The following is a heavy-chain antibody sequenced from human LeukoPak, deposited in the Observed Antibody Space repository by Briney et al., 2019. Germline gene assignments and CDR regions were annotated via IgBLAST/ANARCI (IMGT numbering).Heavy chain of an antibody. Sequence: GGSLRLSRAASGFTFSSYRMNWVREAPGKGVEWGSYISSSSSTIYYADSVKGRFTISRDNANNSLYLQMNSLRAEDTAVYYCARDLRFLGYCSGGSCYPPNYWGQGTLVTVSS. D-gene: IGHD2-15*01. J-gene: IGHJ4*02. CDR1: GFTFSSYR. CDR3: ARDLRFLGYCSGGSCYPPNY. CDR2: ISSSSSTI. V-gene: IGHV3-48*04.